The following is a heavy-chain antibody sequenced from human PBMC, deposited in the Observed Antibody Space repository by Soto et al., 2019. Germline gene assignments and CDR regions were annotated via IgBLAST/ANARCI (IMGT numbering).Heavy chain of an antibody. CDR1: GYTFTGYY. J-gene: IGHJ4*02. D-gene: IGHD3-22*01. Sequence: ASVKVSCKASGYTFTGYYMHWVRQAPGQGLEWMGWINPNSGGTNYAQKFQGWVTMTRDTSISAAYMELSRLRSDDTAVYYCARDISYEGSGYFDYWGQGTLVTVSS. V-gene: IGHV1-2*04. CDR2: INPNSGGT. CDR3: ARDISYEGSGYFDY.